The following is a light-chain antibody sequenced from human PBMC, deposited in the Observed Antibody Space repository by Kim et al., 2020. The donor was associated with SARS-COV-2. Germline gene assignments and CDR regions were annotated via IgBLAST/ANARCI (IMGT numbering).Light chain of an antibody. CDR1: HTVGNNY. J-gene: IGKJ4*01. CDR3: QQYSSSPRT. V-gene: IGKV3-20*01. Sequence: FSPGDRAALSCRATHTVGNNYLAWYQQKPGQAPRLLIYDASSRATGIPDRFSGGGSGTDFTLTIRRLEPEDFAVYYCQQYSSSPRTFGGGTKVEI. CDR2: DAS.